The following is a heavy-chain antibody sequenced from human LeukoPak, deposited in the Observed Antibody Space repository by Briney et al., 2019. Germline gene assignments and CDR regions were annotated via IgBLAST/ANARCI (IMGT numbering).Heavy chain of an antibody. CDR1: GFTFSSYW. V-gene: IGHV3-7*01. J-gene: IGHJ6*03. Sequence: GGSLRLSCAASGFTFSSYWMSWVRQAPGKGLEWVANIKQDGSEKYYVDSVKGRFTISRDNAKNSLYLQMNSLRAEDTAVYYCARTRAALSYYYYYMDVWGKGTTVTVSS. CDR3: ARTRAALSYYYYYMDV. D-gene: IGHD6-6*01. CDR2: IKQDGSEK.